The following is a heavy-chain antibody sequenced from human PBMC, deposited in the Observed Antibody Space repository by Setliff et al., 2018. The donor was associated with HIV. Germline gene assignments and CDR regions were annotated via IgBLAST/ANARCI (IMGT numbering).Heavy chain of an antibody. CDR3: ARFGPLRYFDH. J-gene: IGHJ4*02. Sequence: ASVKVSCKTSGFIFTNYAVHWVRQAPEQGLEWMGWINAGNGDTRYSQKFQGSVTFTRDTSASTAYMEVTGLRSEDTAVYYCARFGPLRYFDHWGQGTLVTVSS. V-gene: IGHV1-3*01. CDR2: INAGNGDT. CDR1: GFIFTNYA. D-gene: IGHD4-17*01.